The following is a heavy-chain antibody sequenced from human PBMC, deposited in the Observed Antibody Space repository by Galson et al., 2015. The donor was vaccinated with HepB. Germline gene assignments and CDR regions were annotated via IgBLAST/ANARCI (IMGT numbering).Heavy chain of an antibody. V-gene: IGHV3-11*06. Sequence: SLRLSCAASGFTFSDYYMSWIRQAPGKGLEWVSYISSSSSYTNYADSVKGRFTIARDNAKNSLYLQMNSLRAEDTAVYYCARADYGDYTFDYWGQGTLVTVSS. J-gene: IGHJ4*02. CDR3: ARADYGDYTFDY. CDR1: GFTFSDYY. CDR2: ISSSSSYT. D-gene: IGHD4-17*01.